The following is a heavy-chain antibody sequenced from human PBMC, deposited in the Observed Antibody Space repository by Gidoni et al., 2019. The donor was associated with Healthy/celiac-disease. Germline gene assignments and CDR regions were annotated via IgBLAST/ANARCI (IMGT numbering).Heavy chain of an antibody. V-gene: IGHV4-61*02. CDR1: GASIRSGSYS. D-gene: IGHD2-15*01. CDR2: IYTSGST. CDR3: ARAGLGYCSGGSCYREDWFDP. Sequence: QVHLQESGPGLVKPSQTLSLTCTVSGASIRSGSYSWRWIRQPAGKGLEWIGSIYTSGSTNYNPSLKSRFTISVDTSKNQFSLKLSSVTAEDTAVYYCARAGLGYCSGGSCYREDWFDPWGQGTLVTVSS. J-gene: IGHJ5*02.